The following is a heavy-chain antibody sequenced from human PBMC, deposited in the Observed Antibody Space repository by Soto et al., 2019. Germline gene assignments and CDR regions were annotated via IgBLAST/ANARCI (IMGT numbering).Heavy chain of an antibody. Sequence: SETLSLTCAVYGGSFSGYYWSWIRQPPGKGLEWIGEINHSGSTNYNPSLKSRVTISVDTSKNQFSLKLSSVTAADTAVYYCARAYLVTMVRGVLYYYGMDVWGQGTTVTVSS. J-gene: IGHJ6*02. CDR1: GGSFSGYY. D-gene: IGHD3-10*01. V-gene: IGHV4-34*01. CDR2: INHSGST. CDR3: ARAYLVTMVRGVLYYYGMDV.